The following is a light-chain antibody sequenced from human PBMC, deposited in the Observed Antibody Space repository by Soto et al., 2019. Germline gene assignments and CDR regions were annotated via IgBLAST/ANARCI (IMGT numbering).Light chain of an antibody. V-gene: IGLV1-51*02. J-gene: IGLJ3*02. CDR3: GTWDSSLSAGV. CDR2: ENN. Sequence: QSVLTQQPLVSAAPGQKFTISCSGSSSNIGNNYVSWYQQLPGTAPKLLIYENNKRPSGIPDRFSGSKSGTSATLGITGLQTGDEADYYCGTWDSSLSAGVFGGGTKLTVL. CDR1: SSNIGNNY.